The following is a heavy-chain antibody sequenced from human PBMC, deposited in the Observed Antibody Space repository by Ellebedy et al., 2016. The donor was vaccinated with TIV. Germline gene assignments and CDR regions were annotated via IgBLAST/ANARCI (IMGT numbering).Heavy chain of an antibody. CDR1: GFSLSDSP. CDR2: IRSEFYASAT. D-gene: IGHD3-16*01. CDR3: TKVVYWGTSDS. V-gene: IGHV3-73*01. Sequence: GESLKISXAASGFSLSDSPMHWVRQAPGKGLEWVGRIRSEFYASATAYSTSVRGRFTISRDGSKNTAYLHMSSLKSEDTAVYYCTKVVYWGTSDSWGQGTLVTVSS. J-gene: IGHJ4*02.